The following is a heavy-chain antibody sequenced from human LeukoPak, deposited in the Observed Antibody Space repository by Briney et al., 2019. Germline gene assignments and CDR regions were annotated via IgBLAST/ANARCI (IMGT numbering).Heavy chain of an antibody. CDR2: ITGSSAST. CDR1: GFTFSSYA. CDR3: AKYGSGTYYNGLH. V-gene: IGHV3-23*01. J-gene: IGHJ4*02. Sequence: GGSLRLSCAASGFTFSSYAMSWVRQAPGKGLEWVSSITGSSASTYYADSVKGRFTISRDISKSTLYLQMNSLRDEDTALYYCAKYGSGTYYNGLHWGQGTLVTVSS. D-gene: IGHD3-10*01.